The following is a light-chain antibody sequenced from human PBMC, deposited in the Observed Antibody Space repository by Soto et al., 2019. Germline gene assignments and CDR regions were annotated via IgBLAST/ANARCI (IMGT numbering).Light chain of an antibody. J-gene: IGKJ2*01. CDR2: AAS. CDR3: QLYGGSHMFS. CDR1: QSISSSY. Sequence: EIVLTQSPGTLSLSPGEGGTLSCRASQSISSSYLAWYQQKPGQSPRLLIYAASSRAPGIPDRFSGNGSGTDFALTISRLEPEDFAVYYCQLYGGSHMFSFGQETKLEIK. V-gene: IGKV3-20*01.